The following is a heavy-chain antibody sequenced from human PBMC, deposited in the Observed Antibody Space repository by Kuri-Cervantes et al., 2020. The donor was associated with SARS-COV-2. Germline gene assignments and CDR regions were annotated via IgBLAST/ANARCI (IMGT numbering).Heavy chain of an antibody. CDR3: ARSIISHQIYYYFYYMDV. Sequence: GESLKISCEVSGFLFSASAIHWVRQASGKGLEWVGRVRGKANSYATAYAASVKGRFTISRDDSKNMAYLQMNSLKTEDTAVYYCARSIISHQIYYYFYYMDVWGKGTAVTVSS. CDR2: VRGKANSYAT. CDR1: GFLFSASA. D-gene: IGHD1-14*01. V-gene: IGHV3-73*01. J-gene: IGHJ6*03.